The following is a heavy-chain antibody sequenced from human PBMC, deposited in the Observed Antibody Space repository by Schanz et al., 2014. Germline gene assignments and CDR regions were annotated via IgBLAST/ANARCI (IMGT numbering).Heavy chain of an antibody. D-gene: IGHD2-15*01. CDR3: AREIPAGGHFDY. CDR1: GFSFSSYS. Sequence: EVQLVESGGCLVQPGESLRLSCAVSGFSFSSYSMSWVRQAPGKGLEWIAYISSGGTTIYYADSVKGRFTISRDNSKNTLFLRMTSLRAEDTAMFYCAREIPAGGHFDYWGQGTLVSVSS. J-gene: IGHJ4*02. V-gene: IGHV3-48*01. CDR2: ISSGGTTI.